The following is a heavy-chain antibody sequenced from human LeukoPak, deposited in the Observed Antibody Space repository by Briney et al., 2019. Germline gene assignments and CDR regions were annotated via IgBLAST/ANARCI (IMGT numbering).Heavy chain of an antibody. CDR1: GGTFSSYA. J-gene: IGHJ4*02. CDR3: ARVASHGDYDYFDY. V-gene: IGHV1-69*05. CDR2: IIPIFGTA. Sequence: SVKVSCKASGGTFSSYAISWVRQAPGQGLEWMGRIIPIFGTADYAQKFQGRVTITTDESTSTAYMELSSLRSEDTAVYYCARVASHGDYDYFDYWGQGTLVTVSS. D-gene: IGHD4-17*01.